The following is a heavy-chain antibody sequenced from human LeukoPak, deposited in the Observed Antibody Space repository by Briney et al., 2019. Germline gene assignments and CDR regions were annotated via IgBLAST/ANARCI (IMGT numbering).Heavy chain of an antibody. Sequence: SVKVSCKASGGTFSSYAISWVRQAPGQGLEWMGGIIPIFGTANYAQKFQGRVTITTDESTSTAYMELSSLRSEDTAVYYFATTVTTGGVLDYWGQGTLVTVSS. CDR3: ATTVTTGGVLDY. V-gene: IGHV1-69*05. D-gene: IGHD4-17*01. CDR1: GGTFSSYA. CDR2: IIPIFGTA. J-gene: IGHJ4*02.